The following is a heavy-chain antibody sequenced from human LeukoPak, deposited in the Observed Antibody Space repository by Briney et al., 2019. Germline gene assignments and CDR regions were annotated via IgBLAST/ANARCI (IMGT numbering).Heavy chain of an antibody. D-gene: IGHD3-9*01. Sequence: PSETLSLTCTVSGGSISSYYWSWIRQPAGKGLEWIGRIYTSGSTNYNPSLKSRVTMSVDTSKNQFSLKLSSVTAADTAVYYCARHPVLRYFDWLARPFDYWGQGTLVTVSS. J-gene: IGHJ4*02. V-gene: IGHV4-4*07. CDR3: ARHPVLRYFDWLARPFDY. CDR2: IYTSGST. CDR1: GGSISSYY.